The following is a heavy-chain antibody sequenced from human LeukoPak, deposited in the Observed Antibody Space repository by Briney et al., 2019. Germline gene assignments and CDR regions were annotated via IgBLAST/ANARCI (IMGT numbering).Heavy chain of an antibody. J-gene: IGHJ5*02. V-gene: IGHV1-18*01. D-gene: IGHD2-15*01. Sequence: ASVKVSCKASGYTFTSYGISWVRQAPGQGLEWMGWISAYNGNTNYAQKLQGRVTMTTDTSTSTAYMELRSLRSDDTAVYYCARDLNCSGGSCYSGWFDPWGQGTPVTVSS. CDR1: GYTFTSYG. CDR3: ARDLNCSGGSCYSGWFDP. CDR2: ISAYNGNT.